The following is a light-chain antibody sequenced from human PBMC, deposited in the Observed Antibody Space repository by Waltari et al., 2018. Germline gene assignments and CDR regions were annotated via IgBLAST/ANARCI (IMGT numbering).Light chain of an antibody. CDR2: MGS. J-gene: IGKJ4*01. V-gene: IGKV2-28*01. CDR1: LSLLHINVYNY. CDR3: LQALQSPLS. Sequence: DLVMTQSTLSLSVTPGEPASISCRSTLSLLHINVYNYLDWYLQKPGQSPPLLIYMGSQRASGVPDRFSGNGSGTNFTLRISRVEAEDVGIYYCLQALQSPLSFGGGTKVEIK.